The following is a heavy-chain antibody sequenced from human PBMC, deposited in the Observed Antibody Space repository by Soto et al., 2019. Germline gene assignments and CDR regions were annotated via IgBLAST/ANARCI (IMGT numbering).Heavy chain of an antibody. CDR2: IYYSGST. D-gene: IGHD6-13*01. CDR3: AREDSSSWADYYYYGMDV. CDR1: GGSISSSSYY. J-gene: IGHJ6*02. V-gene: IGHV4-39*01. Sequence: SETLSLTCTVSGGSISSSSYYWGWIRQPPGKGLEWIGGIYYSGSTYYNPSLKSRVTISVDTSKNQFSLKLSSVTAADTAVYYCAREDSSSWADYYYYGMDVWGQGTTVTVSS.